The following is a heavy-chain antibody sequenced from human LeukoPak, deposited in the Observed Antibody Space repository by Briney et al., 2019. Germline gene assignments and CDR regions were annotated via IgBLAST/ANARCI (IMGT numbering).Heavy chain of an antibody. CDR1: GFTFSDYY. Sequence: PGGSLRLSCAASGFTFSDYYMSWIRQAPGKGLVWVSYISSSRSTIYYADSVKGRFTISRDNAKNSLYLQMNSLRAEDTAVYYCARDGNSNYDILISAFDIWGQGTMVTVSS. D-gene: IGHD3-9*01. V-gene: IGHV3-11*01. J-gene: IGHJ3*02. CDR3: ARDGNSNYDILISAFDI. CDR2: ISSSRSTI.